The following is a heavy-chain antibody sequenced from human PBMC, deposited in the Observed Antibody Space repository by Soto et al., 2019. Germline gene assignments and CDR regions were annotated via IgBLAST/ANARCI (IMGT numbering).Heavy chain of an antibody. Sequence: LQLQESGSGLLKPSQTLSLTCTVSGGFISTTGYSWSCIRRAAGKGLEWIGYIFKNGDTAYNPSLKRRVTISVDASPNQFSLNLTSMTAADTAIYYCARAAGYSGYDPLDYWGQGTQVTVSS. CDR1: GGFISTTGYS. J-gene: IGHJ4*02. V-gene: IGHV4-30-2*01. CDR3: ARAAGYSGYDPLDY. D-gene: IGHD5-12*01. CDR2: IFKNGDT.